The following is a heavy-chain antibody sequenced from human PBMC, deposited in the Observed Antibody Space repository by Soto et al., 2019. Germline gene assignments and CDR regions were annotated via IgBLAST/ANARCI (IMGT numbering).Heavy chain of an antibody. CDR3: AKGASYDILTGYQPFDY. J-gene: IGHJ4*02. CDR2: ISGSGGST. Sequence: GGSLRLSCAASGFTFSSYAMSWVRQAPGKGLEWVSAISGSGGSTYYADSVKGRFTISRDNSKNTLYLQMNSLRAEDTALYYCAKGASYDILTGYQPFDYWGQGTLVTVSS. CDR1: GFTFSSYA. D-gene: IGHD3-9*01. V-gene: IGHV3-23*01.